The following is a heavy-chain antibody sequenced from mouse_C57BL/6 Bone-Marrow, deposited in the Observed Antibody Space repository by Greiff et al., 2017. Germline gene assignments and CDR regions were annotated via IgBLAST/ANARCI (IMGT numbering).Heavy chain of an antibody. Sequence: VQLQQSGAELVRPGASVKLSCTASGFNIKDDYMHWVKQRPEQGLEWIGWIDPENGDTEYASKFQGKATLTADTSSNTAYLQLSSLTSEDTAVYYCTTHDYDVAWFAYWGQGTLVTVSA. CDR1: GFNIKDDY. J-gene: IGHJ3*01. CDR3: TTHDYDVAWFAY. CDR2: IDPENGDT. V-gene: IGHV14-4*01. D-gene: IGHD2-4*01.